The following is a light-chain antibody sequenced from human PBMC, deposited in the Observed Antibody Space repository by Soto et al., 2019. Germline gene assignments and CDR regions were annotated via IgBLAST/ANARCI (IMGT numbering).Light chain of an antibody. CDR2: EDG. CDR3: QVWDTTNPVI. Sequence: SYELTQPPSGSVAPGQTARISCGGNNIEIKSVHRYQQKPGQAPVLVVYEDGDRTTGIPERFSGSKSGNTATLTTSRVEAGDEADYYCQVWDTTNPVIFGGGTKLTVL. J-gene: IGLJ2*01. V-gene: IGLV3-21*02. CDR1: NIEIKS.